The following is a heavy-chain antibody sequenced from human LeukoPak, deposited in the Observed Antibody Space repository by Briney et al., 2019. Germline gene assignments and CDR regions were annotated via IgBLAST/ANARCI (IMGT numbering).Heavy chain of an antibody. Sequence: SETLSLTCTVSGGSISSYYWSWIRQPPGKGLEWIGYIYYSGSTNYNPSLKSRVTISVDTSKNQFSLKLSSVTAADTAVYYCARERIVGTTIDYWGQGTLVTVSS. CDR2: IYYSGST. V-gene: IGHV4-59*01. CDR1: GGSISSYY. J-gene: IGHJ4*02. D-gene: IGHD1-26*01. CDR3: ARERIVGTTIDY.